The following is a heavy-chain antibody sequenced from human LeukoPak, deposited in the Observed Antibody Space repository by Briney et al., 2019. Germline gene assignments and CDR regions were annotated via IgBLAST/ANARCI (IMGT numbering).Heavy chain of an antibody. D-gene: IGHD5-12*01. J-gene: IGHJ4*02. CDR3: AKGGYDYVEIGYFDF. CDR1: GFRFSNYA. V-gene: IGHV3-23*01. CDR2: IISSCGST. Sequence: GGSLRLSCAASGFRFSNYAISWVRQAPGKGLEWVSVIISSCGSTFYADSVKGRFTISRDNSKNTLYLQMNSLRDEDTAVYYCAKGGYDYVEIGYFDFWGQGTLVTVSS.